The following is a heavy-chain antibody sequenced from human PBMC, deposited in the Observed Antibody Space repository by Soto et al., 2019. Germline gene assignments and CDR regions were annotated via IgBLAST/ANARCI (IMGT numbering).Heavy chain of an antibody. J-gene: IGHJ4*02. Sequence: GGSLRLSCAASGFTFSSYGMHWVRRAPGKGLEWVAVISYDGSNKYYADSVKGRFTISRDNSKNTLYLQMNSLRAEDTAVYYCAKEGRIAAAGDFDYWGQGTLVTVSS. CDR3: AKEGRIAAAGDFDY. V-gene: IGHV3-30*18. CDR1: GFTFSSYG. CDR2: ISYDGSNK. D-gene: IGHD6-13*01.